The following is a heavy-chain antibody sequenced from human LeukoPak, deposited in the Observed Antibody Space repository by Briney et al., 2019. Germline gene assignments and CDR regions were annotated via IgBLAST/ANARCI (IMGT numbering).Heavy chain of an antibody. CDR1: GLIFSIYP. CDR2: LNGSSSSS. V-gene: IGHV3-23*01. CDR3: AKDRDGSARYYTNFDY. D-gene: IGHD3-10*01. J-gene: IGHJ4*02. Sequence: GGSLSLSCAVSGLIFSIYPMRWVRRSPEEGLEWVLSLNGSSSSSYYTDSVKGRFSLSRDNSKHTLYVKMNSVRADDTGIYYCAKDRDGSARYYTNFDYGGQGALVTVSS.